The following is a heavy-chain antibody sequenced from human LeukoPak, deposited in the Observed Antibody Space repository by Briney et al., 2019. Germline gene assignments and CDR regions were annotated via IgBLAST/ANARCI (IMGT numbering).Heavy chain of an antibody. V-gene: IGHV3-33*06. CDR3: AKDGQVYATTYFDY. CDR1: GFTFSSYG. CDR2: IWYDGSNK. Sequence: GGSLRLSCAASGFTFSSYGMHWVRQAPGKGLEWAAVIWYDGSNKYHADSVKGRFTISRDNSKNTLYLQMNSLRAEDTAVYYCAKDGQVYATTYFDYWGQGTLVTVSS. J-gene: IGHJ4*02. D-gene: IGHD2-8*01.